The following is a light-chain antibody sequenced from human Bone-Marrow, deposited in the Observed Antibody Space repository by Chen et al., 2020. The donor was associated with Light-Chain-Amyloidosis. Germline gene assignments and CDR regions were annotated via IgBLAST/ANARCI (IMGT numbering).Light chain of an antibody. CDR1: SSDVGGDNH. Sequence: QSALTPPASLSGSPGQSITNSCTGTSSDVGGDNHVSWYQQHPDKAPKLMIYEVTNRPSWVPDRFSGSKSDNTASLTISGLQTEDEADYFCSSYTITNTLVFGSGTRVTVL. CDR3: SSYTITNTLV. V-gene: IGLV2-14*01. J-gene: IGLJ1*01. CDR2: EVT.